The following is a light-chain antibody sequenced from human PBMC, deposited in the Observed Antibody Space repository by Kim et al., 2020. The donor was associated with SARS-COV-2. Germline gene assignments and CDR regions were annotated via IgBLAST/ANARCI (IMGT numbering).Light chain of an antibody. CDR1: KLGDKY. J-gene: IGLJ2*01. Sequence: SYELTQPPSVSVSPRQTASITCSGDKLGDKYACWYQQKPGQSPVLVIYQDNKRPSGIPERFSGSNSGNTATLTISGTQAMDEADYYCQAWDSSTHVVFGG. CDR2: QDN. V-gene: IGLV3-1*01. CDR3: QAWDSSTHVV.